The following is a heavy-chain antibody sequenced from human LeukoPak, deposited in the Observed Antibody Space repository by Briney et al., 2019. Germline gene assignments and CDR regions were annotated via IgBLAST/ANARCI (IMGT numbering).Heavy chain of an antibody. V-gene: IGHV1-2*06. CDR2: INPNSGGT. D-gene: IGHD1-7*01. CDR1: GYTFTSNY. Sequence: ASVKVSCKASGYTFTSNYMHWVRQAPGQGLEWMGRINPNSGGTNYAQKFQGRVTMTRDTSISTAYMELSRLRSDDTAVYYCAALTGTTTFDYWGQGTLVTVSS. CDR3: AALTGTTTFDY. J-gene: IGHJ4*02.